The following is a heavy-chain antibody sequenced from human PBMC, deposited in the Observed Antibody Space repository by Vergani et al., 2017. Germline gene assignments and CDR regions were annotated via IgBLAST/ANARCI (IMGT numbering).Heavy chain of an antibody. Sequence: QVKLQQWGAGLLKPWETVSLTCAVYGGSFSGYYWSWIRQPPGKGLEWIGEINHSGSTNYNPSLKSRVTISVDTSKNQFSLKLSSVTAADTAVYYCAGDNTVTSATDYWGQGTLVTVSS. D-gene: IGHD4-17*01. J-gene: IGHJ4*02. CDR1: GGSFSGYY. CDR3: AGDNTVTSATDY. V-gene: IGHV4-34*01. CDR2: INHSGST.